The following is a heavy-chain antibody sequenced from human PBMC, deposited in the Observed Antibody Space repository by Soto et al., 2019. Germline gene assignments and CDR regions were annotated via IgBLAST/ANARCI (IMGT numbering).Heavy chain of an antibody. V-gene: IGHV1-46*01. Sequence: QVQLVQSGAEVKKPGASVKVSCKASGYTFTSYYMHWVRLAPGQGLEWMGIINPDGGGTSYAQQFRGRVILTRDTSTSTVYLDMSSLISDDTAVYYCAVGGNYLSMDVWGPGATVTVSS. CDR2: INPDGGGT. CDR1: GYTFTSYY. D-gene: IGHD4-4*01. CDR3: AVGGNYLSMDV. J-gene: IGHJ6*02.